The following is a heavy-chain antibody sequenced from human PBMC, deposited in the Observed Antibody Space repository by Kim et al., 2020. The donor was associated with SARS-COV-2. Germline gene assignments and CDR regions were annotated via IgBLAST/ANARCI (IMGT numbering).Heavy chain of an antibody. CDR1: GGTFSSYA. J-gene: IGHJ5*02. CDR2: IIPIFGTA. CDR3: ARLGSKAGGVLPEYQLPQAGFDP. D-gene: IGHD2-2*01. V-gene: IGHV1-69*13. Sequence: SVKVSCKASGGTFSSYAISWVRQAPGQGLEWMGGIIPIFGTANYAQKFQGRVTITADESTSTAYMELSSLRSEDTAVYYCARLGSKAGGVLPEYQLPQAGFDPWGQGTLVTVSS.